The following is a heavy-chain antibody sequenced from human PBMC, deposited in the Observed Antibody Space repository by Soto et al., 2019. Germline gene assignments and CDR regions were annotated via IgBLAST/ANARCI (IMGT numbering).Heavy chain of an antibody. D-gene: IGHD3-3*01. J-gene: IGHJ4*02. CDR1: AATFSRYA. CDR2: IIPIFGTA. Sequence: SVELTCEPSAATFSRYAISWVRQAPGQGLEWMGGIIPIFGTANYAQKFQGRVTITADESTSTAYMELSSLRSEDTAVYYCAGSPYDFCWFDYWGQGNLVTVSA. V-gene: IGHV1-69*01. CDR3: AGSPYDFCWFDY.